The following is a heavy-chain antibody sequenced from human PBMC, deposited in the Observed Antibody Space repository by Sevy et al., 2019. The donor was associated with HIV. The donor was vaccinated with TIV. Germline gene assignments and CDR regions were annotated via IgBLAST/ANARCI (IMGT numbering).Heavy chain of an antibody. V-gene: IGHV4-59*01. CDR2: INYSGST. D-gene: IGHD6-19*01. CDR3: ARDPITVAPYFDY. CDR1: GGSICSYY. J-gene: IGHJ4*02. Sequence: SETLSLTCTVSGGSICSYYCSWIRQPPGKGLEWIGYINYSGSTNYNPSLKSRVTISIDTSKNQFSLKLTSVTAADTAVYYCARDPITVAPYFDYWSQGTLVTVSS.